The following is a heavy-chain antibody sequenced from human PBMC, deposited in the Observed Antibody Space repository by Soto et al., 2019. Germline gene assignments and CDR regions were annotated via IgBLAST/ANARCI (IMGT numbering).Heavy chain of an antibody. J-gene: IGHJ5*02. Sequence: ASLKVYWKASGYSLTSYGISWVRQAPGQGLEWMGWISAYNGNTNYAQKLQGRVTMTTDTSTSTAYMELRSLRSDDTAVYYCARVLEQQLVDRWCDPWGQGTLVTVSS. CDR3: ARVLEQQLVDRWCDP. V-gene: IGHV1-18*01. D-gene: IGHD6-13*01. CDR2: ISAYNGNT. CDR1: GYSLTSYG.